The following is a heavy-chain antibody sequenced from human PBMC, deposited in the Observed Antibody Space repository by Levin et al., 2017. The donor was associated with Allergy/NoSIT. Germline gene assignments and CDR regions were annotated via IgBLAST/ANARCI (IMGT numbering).Heavy chain of an antibody. CDR3: ARVPQLVKRNYYGMDV. D-gene: IGHD6-6*01. J-gene: IGHJ6*02. CDR1: GFTLSEYS. Sequence: PGGSRRLSCAAAGFTLSEYSMTWIRQAPGKGPEWLSDISSSGTTIHYADSVRGRLTISRDNAKNSLYLQMNSLRAEDTAVYYCARVPQLVKRNYYGMDVWGQGTTVTVSS. CDR2: ISSSGTTI. V-gene: IGHV3-11*01.